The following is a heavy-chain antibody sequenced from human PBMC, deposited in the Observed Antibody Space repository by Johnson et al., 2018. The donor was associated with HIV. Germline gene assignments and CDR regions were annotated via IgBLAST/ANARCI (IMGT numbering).Heavy chain of an antibody. CDR1: GFTFSSYA. Sequence: QLVESGGGVVKPGRSLRLSCAASGFTFSSYAMHWVRQAPGKGLAWVSYISSTGTTIYYADSVKGRFTISRDNAMKSLYLQINSLRAEDTAVYYWARNRPVSYGYRGAFDFWGQGTMVTVSS. J-gene: IGHJ3*01. V-gene: IGHV3-48*04. CDR3: ARNRPVSYGYRGAFDF. CDR2: ISSTGTTI. D-gene: IGHD5-18*01.